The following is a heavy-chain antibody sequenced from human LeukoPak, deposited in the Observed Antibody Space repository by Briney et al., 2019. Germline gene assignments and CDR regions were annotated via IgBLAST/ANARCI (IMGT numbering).Heavy chain of an antibody. CDR1: GGSITNSYYF. CDR3: ARHRVQGAYSEFDY. CDR2: FSYGGST. Sequence: SETLSLTCTVSGGSITNSYYFWGWLRQPPGKGLEWIGSFSYGGSTYYNPSLKSRVTISVDTSENQFSLNLNSVTAADTSVYYCARHRVQGAYSEFDYWGQGTLVAVSS. J-gene: IGHJ4*02. D-gene: IGHD6-13*01. V-gene: IGHV4-39*01.